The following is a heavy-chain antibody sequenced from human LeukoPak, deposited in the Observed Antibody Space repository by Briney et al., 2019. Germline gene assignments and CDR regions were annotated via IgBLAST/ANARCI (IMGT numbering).Heavy chain of an antibody. CDR2: VYYDGST. CDR3: VRDSRGSAFDI. CDR1: GVSISDYY. J-gene: IGHJ3*02. V-gene: IGHV4-59*01. D-gene: IGHD3-10*01. Sequence: SETLSLTCTVSGVSISDYYWSWIRQPPGKGLEWIGYVYYDGSTNYNPSLISRVTLSVDTSKNQLSLNLTSVTAADTAFYYCVRDSRGSAFDIWGQGTMVTVSS.